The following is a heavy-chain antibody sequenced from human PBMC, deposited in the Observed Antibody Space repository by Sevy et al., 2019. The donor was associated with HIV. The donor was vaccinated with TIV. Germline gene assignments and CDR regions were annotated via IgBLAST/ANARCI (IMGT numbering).Heavy chain of an antibody. CDR1: GYSFTNFD. Sequence: ASVKVSCKAAGYSFTNFDINWVRQATGQGLEWMGWMNPNNGNTHYAQKFQGRVTMTRSSSAKTAYMELSSLTSEDTAIYYCARARLDYEFWSGSYFSRAPWGYKYYAMDVWGQGTTVTVSS. V-gene: IGHV1-8*01. CDR3: ARARLDYEFWSGSYFSRAPWGYKYYAMDV. D-gene: IGHD3-3*01. CDR2: MNPNNGNT. J-gene: IGHJ6*02.